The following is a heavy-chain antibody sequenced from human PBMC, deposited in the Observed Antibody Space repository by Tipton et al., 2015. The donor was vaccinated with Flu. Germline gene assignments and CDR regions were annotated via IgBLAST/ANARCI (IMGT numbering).Heavy chain of an antibody. CDR2: IQEDGSEK. CDR1: GFTFSHYW. Sequence: SLRLSCATSGFTFSHYWMNWVLQAPGKGLEWVANIQEDGSEKNYVDSMKGRLTISRDNAKNSVYLQMNSLRAEDTAVYYCARDKGYSSFDYWGQGTLVTVSS. J-gene: IGHJ4*02. CDR3: ARDKGYSSFDY. D-gene: IGHD4-11*01. V-gene: IGHV3-7*01.